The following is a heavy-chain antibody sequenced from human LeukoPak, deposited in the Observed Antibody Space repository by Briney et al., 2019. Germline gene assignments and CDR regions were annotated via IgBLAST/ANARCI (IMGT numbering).Heavy chain of an antibody. CDR1: GYTFTSYG. V-gene: IGHV1-18*01. D-gene: IGHD3-9*01. CDR3: AREGTYYDILTGYHLWLNYYYYGMDV. Sequence: ASVKVSCKASGYTFTSYGISWVRQAPGQGLEWMGWISAYNGNTNYAQKLQGRVTMTTDTSTSTAYMELRSLRSDDTAVYYCAREGTYYDILTGYHLWLNYYYYGMDVRGQGTTVTVSS. J-gene: IGHJ6*02. CDR2: ISAYNGNT.